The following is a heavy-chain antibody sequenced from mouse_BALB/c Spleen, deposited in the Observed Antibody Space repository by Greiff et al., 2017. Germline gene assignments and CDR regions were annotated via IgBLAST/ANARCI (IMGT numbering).Heavy chain of an antibody. CDR3: ARQRNYYGSSRYFDV. D-gene: IGHD1-1*01. Sequence: EVKLVEFGGGLVKPGGSLKLSCAASGFAFSSYDMSWVRQTPEKRLEWVAYISSGGGSTYYPDTVKGRFTISRDNAKNTLYLQMSSLKSEDTAMYYCARQRNYYGSSRYFDVWGAGTTVTVSS. CDR2: ISSGGGST. V-gene: IGHV5-12-1*01. J-gene: IGHJ1*01. CDR1: GFAFSSYD.